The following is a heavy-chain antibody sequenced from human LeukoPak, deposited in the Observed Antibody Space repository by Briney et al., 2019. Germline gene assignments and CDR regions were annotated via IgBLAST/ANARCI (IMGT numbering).Heavy chain of an antibody. D-gene: IGHD1-26*01. CDR1: GFTFSSYW. CDR3: VRGTYGLRIDNWFDP. CDR2: INSDGGSA. J-gene: IGHJ5*02. Sequence: PGGSLRLSCAASGFTFSSYWMHWVRQAPGKGLVWVSRINSDGGSADYADSVKGRFTISRDNAKNTLYLQMNSLRAEDTAVYYCVRGTYGLRIDNWFDPWGQGTLVTVSS. V-gene: IGHV3-74*01.